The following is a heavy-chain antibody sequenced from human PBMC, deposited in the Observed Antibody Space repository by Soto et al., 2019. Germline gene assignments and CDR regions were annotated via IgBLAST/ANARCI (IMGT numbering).Heavy chain of an antibody. CDR1: GFAFSAYA. Sequence: EVQLLESGGGLVQPGGSLRLSCAASGFAFSAYAMSWVRQAPGKGLEWVSGISGYGDLTYYADSVKGRFTISRDNSKNTRQLQMNSLRAEDTALYHCVKDRSWVVVGQGAAHFDDWGQGTQATVS. CDR2: ISGYGDLT. D-gene: IGHD2-2*01. V-gene: IGHV3-23*01. CDR3: VKDRSWVVVGQGAAHFDD. J-gene: IGHJ4*02.